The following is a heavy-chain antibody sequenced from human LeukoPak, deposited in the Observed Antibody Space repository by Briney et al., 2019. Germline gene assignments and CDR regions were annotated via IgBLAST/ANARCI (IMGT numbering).Heavy chain of an antibody. CDR1: GFTFSSYS. V-gene: IGHV3-21*01. D-gene: IGHD1-26*01. J-gene: IGHJ6*03. CDR3: ARVVGPPSYAYYYMDV. CDR2: ISSSSSYL. Sequence: PGGSLRLSCAASGFTFSSYSMNWVRQAPGKGLEWVSFISSSSSYLYYADSVKGRFTISRDDAKKSLYLQMNSLRVEDTAVYYCARVVGPPSYAYYYMDVWGKGTTVPVS.